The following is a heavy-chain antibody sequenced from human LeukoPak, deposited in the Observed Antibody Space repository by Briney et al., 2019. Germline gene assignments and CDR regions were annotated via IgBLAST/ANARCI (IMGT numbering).Heavy chain of an antibody. D-gene: IGHD3-22*01. V-gene: IGHV2-5*01. J-gene: IGHJ5*02. CDR1: GFTLSTSGVG. Sequence: SGPTLVKPTQTLTLTCTFSGFTLSTSGVGVGWIRQPPGKALEWLALIYWSDDKRYSPSLKSRLTITKDTSKNQVVLTMTNMDPVDTATYYCAHAQRVIPRFDPWGQGTLVAVSS. CDR3: AHAQRVIPRFDP. CDR2: IYWSDDK.